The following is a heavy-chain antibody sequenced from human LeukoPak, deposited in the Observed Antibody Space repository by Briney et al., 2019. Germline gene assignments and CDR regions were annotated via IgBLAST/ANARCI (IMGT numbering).Heavy chain of an antibody. CDR2: ISYSGST. CDR1: GGSISGYY. CDR3: VRGYSGYPYYLDY. D-gene: IGHD5-12*01. V-gene: IGHV4-59*08. J-gene: IGHJ4*02. Sequence: SETLSLTCTVSGGSISGYYWTWIRQPPGKGLEWIGYISYSGSTSSHPSLKSRVIISLDMSKSQFSLKLTSVTAADTAVYYCVRGYSGYPYYLDYWGQGTLVAVSS.